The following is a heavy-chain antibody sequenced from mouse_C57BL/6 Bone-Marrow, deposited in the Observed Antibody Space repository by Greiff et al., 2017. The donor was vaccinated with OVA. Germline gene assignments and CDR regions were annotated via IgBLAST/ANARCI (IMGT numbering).Heavy chain of an antibody. CDR1: GFTFSSYA. D-gene: IGHD1-1*01. CDR2: ISDDGSYT. Sequence: EVKLVESGGGLVKPGGSLKLSCAASGFTFSSYAMSWVRQTPEKRLEWVATISDDGSYTYYPDNVKGRFTISRDNAKNNLYLQMSNLKSEDTAMDYCARDSHYYGSSDGFAYWGQGTLVTVSS. J-gene: IGHJ3*01. CDR3: ARDSHYYGSSDGFAY. V-gene: IGHV5-4*01.